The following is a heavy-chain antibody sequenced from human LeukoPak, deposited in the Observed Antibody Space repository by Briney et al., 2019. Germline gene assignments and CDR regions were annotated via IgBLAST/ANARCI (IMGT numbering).Heavy chain of an antibody. CDR2: IRYDGSNK. CDR3: AKDGQLGGSSWFTLYFDF. D-gene: IGHD6-13*01. Sequence: GGSLRLSCAASGFTFSSHAMSWVRQAPGKGLEWVAFIRYDGSNKYYADSVKGRFTISRDNSKNTLYLQMNSLRPEDTAVYYCAKDGQLGGSSWFTLYFDFWGQGTLVTVSS. J-gene: IGHJ4*02. V-gene: IGHV3-30*02. CDR1: GFTFSSHA.